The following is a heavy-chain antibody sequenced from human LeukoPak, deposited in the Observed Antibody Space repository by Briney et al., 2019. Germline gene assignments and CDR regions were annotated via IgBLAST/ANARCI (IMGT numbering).Heavy chain of an antibody. CDR3: ARVSSAVAGPVDY. CDR1: GYTFTSYG. CDR2: ISVYNGNT. Sequence: ASVKVSCKASGYTFTSYGISWVRQAPGQGLEWMGWISVYNGNTNYAQKLQGRVTMTTDTSTSTAYTELRSLRSDDTAVYYCARVSSAVAGPVDYWGQGTLVTVSS. V-gene: IGHV1-18*01. D-gene: IGHD6-19*01. J-gene: IGHJ4*02.